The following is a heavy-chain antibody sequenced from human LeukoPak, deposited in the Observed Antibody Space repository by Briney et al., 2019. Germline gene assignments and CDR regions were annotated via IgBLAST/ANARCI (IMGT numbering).Heavy chain of an antibody. D-gene: IGHD2-8*01. CDR2: ISYDGSNK. V-gene: IGHV3-30*03. J-gene: IGHJ3*02. CDR1: GFTYSSYG. CDR3: ASCIAFDI. Sequence: GRSLRLSCAASGFTYSSYGMHWVRQAPGKGLEWVAVISYDGSNKYYADSVKGRFTISRDNSKNTLYLQMNSLRAEDTAVYYCASCIAFDIWGQGTMVTVSS.